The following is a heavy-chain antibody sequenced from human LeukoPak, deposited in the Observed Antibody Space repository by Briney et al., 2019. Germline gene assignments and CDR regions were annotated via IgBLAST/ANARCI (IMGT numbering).Heavy chain of an antibody. Sequence: GRSLRLSCAASGFTFSSYAMHWVRQAPGKGLEWVAVISYDGSNKYYADSVKGRFTISRDNSKNTLYLQMNGLRAEDTAVYYCASLAVAGLLSNYYYGMDVWGQGTTVTVSS. V-gene: IGHV3-30*04. D-gene: IGHD6-19*01. CDR3: ASLAVAGLLSNYYYGMDV. CDR1: GFTFSSYA. CDR2: ISYDGSNK. J-gene: IGHJ6*02.